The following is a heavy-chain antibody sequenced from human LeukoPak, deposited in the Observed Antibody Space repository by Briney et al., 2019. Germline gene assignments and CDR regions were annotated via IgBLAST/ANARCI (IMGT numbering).Heavy chain of an antibody. Sequence: PGRSLRLSCAASGFTFSSYAMSWVRQAPGKGLEWVSAISGSGGSTYYADSVKGRFTISRDNSKNTLYLQMNSLRAEDTAVYYCAKEEGIVVVPAAKGAFDIWGQGTMVTVSS. CDR3: AKEEGIVVVPAAKGAFDI. D-gene: IGHD2-2*01. J-gene: IGHJ3*02. CDR1: GFTFSSYA. CDR2: ISGSGGST. V-gene: IGHV3-23*01.